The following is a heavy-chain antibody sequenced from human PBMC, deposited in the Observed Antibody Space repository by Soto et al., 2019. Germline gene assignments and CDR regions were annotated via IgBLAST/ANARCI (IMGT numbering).Heavy chain of an antibody. CDR2: IYYSGNT. Sequence: SETLSLTCTVSGGSISSRSYYWGWIRQPPGKGLEWIGSIYYSGNTYYSPSLRSRVTISVDTSKNQSSLKLSSVTAADTAVYYCARHKIGSYGDYFDYWGQGTLVTVSS. CDR3: ARHKIGSYGDYFDY. V-gene: IGHV4-39*01. D-gene: IGHD4-17*01. CDR1: GGSISSRSYY. J-gene: IGHJ4*02.